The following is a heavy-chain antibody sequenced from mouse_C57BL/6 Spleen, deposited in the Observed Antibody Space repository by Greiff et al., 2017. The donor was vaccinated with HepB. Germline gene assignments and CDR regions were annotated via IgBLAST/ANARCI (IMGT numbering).Heavy chain of an antibody. J-gene: IGHJ1*03. CDR2: ISSGGDYI. Sequence: EVKLVESGEGLVKPGGSLKLSCAASGFTFSSYAMSWVRQTPEKRLEWVAYISSGGDYIYYADTVKGRFTISRDNARNTLYLQMSSLKSEDTAMYYCTREGIYRITTVGARDYFDVWGTGTTVTVSS. D-gene: IGHD1-1*01. V-gene: IGHV5-9-1*02. CDR3: TREGIYRITTVGARDYFDV. CDR1: GFTFSSYA.